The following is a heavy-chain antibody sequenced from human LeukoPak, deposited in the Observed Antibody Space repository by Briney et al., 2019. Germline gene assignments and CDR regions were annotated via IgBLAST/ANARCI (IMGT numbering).Heavy chain of an antibody. CDR1: GGSISSYY. J-gene: IGHJ5*02. Sequence: PSETLSLTCTVSGGSISSYYWSWIRQPPGKGLEWIGYIYYSGSTNYNPSLKSRVTISVDTSKNQFSLKLSSVTAADTAVYYCARARVYYYGSGSLAFDPWGQGTLVTVSS. D-gene: IGHD3-10*01. V-gene: IGHV4-59*12. CDR3: ARARVYYYGSGSLAFDP. CDR2: IYYSGST.